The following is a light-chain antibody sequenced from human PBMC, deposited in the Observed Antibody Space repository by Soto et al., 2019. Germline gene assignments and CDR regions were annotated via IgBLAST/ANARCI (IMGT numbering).Light chain of an antibody. V-gene: IGLV2-14*01. Sequence: QSVLTQPPLVSGTPGQRVTISCSGTISDIGSYHYVSWYQHHPGKAPKLIIYEVTNRPSGVSNRFSGSKSGNTASLTISGLQAEDEADYYCSSYTTTSTTFGGGTKLTVL. CDR3: SSYTTTSTT. CDR2: EVT. CDR1: ISDIGSYHY. J-gene: IGLJ3*02.